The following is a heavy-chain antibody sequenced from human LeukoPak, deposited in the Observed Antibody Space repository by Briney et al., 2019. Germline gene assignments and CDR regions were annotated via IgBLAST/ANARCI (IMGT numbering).Heavy chain of an antibody. J-gene: IGHJ4*02. V-gene: IGHV5-51*01. Sequence: GESLKISCKGSGYSFTSYWIGWVRQMPGKGLEWMGIIYPDDSDTRYSPSFQGQVTVSADKSISTAYLQWSSLRASDTAMYYCARHGPEYYDSTHIDYWGQGTLVTVSS. CDR2: IYPDDSDT. D-gene: IGHD3-22*01. CDR3: ARHGPEYYDSTHIDY. CDR1: GYSFTSYW.